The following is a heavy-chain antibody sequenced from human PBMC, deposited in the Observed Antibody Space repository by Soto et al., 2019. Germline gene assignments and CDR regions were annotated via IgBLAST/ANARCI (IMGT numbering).Heavy chain of an antibody. CDR3: ATGQQLGY. CDR2: IIHSGDST. J-gene: IGHJ4*02. CDR1: GVTFSTYA. Sequence: EVQLLESGGGLVQPGGSLRLSCAASGVTFSTYAMSWVRHAPGKGLEWVSKIIHSGDSTYYADSVKGRFTISRDNSKNTVYLQMNSLRAEDTAVYYCATGQQLGYWGQGTLGTVSS. V-gene: IGHV3-23*01. D-gene: IGHD6-13*01.